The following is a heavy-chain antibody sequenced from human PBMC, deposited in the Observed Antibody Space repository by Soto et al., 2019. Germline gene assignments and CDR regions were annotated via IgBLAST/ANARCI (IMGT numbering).Heavy chain of an antibody. Sequence: QVQLVQSGAEVRKPGSSVKVSCKASGGTFSTYAISWVRKAPGQGLEWMGGIIPMFGTAKYAQRFQGRFTITADGSTSTASMELTSLRSEDTALYFCARTQGAEFQLLYAFDIWGQGTMVTVSS. V-gene: IGHV1-69*01. CDR2: IIPMFGTA. CDR3: ARTQGAEFQLLYAFDI. D-gene: IGHD2-2*01. CDR1: GGTFSTYA. J-gene: IGHJ3*02.